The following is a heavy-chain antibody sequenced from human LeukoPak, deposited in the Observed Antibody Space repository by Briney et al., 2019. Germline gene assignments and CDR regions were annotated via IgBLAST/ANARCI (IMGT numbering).Heavy chain of an antibody. CDR1: GFPLRTYS. J-gene: IGHJ4*02. CDR3: ARRSDSSCYSYYFDY. Sequence: GGSLRLSCAASGFPLRTYSIVGVRQAPGKGLEWVSHIGGSGSFIYYDDSVKGRFTISRDNDKNSVSLQMNSLRAEDTAVYYCARRSDSSCYSYYFDYWGQGTLVTVSS. D-gene: IGHD3-22*01. CDR2: IGGSGSFI. V-gene: IGHV3-48*01.